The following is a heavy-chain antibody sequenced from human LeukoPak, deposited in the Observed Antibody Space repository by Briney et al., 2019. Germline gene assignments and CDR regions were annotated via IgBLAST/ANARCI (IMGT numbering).Heavy chain of an antibody. D-gene: IGHD3-22*01. J-gene: IGHJ6*03. Sequence: ASVKVSCKASGYTSTSYDINWVRQATGQGLEWMGWMNPNSGNTGYAQKFQGRVTITRNTSISTAYMELSSLRSEDTAVYYCARIDSFSGYSYYYYMDVWGKGTTVTVSS. CDR2: MNPNSGNT. CDR3: ARIDSFSGYSYYYYMDV. CDR1: GYTSTSYD. V-gene: IGHV1-8*03.